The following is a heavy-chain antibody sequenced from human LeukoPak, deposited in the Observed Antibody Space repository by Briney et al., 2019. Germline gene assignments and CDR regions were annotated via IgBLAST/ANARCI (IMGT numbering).Heavy chain of an antibody. CDR3: ARDERGEPAFFDP. Sequence: GGSLRLSCAASGFTFSSYSMNWVRQAPGKGLEWVSYISSRSSTIYYADSVKGRFTISRDNAKNSLYLQMNSLRAEDTAVYYCARDERGEPAFFDPWGQGTLVTVSS. D-gene: IGHD1-14*01. CDR1: GFTFSSYS. CDR2: ISSRSSTI. V-gene: IGHV3-48*04. J-gene: IGHJ5*02.